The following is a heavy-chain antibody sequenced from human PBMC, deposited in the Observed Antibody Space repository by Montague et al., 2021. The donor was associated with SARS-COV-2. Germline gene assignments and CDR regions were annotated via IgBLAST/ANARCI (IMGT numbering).Heavy chain of an antibody. CDR1: GGPISSYY. V-gene: IGHV4-59*13. Sequence: SETLSLTCTVSGGPISSYYWSWIRQPPGKGLEWIGYMYYSGSTNYNPSPKSRVTLSVDTSKNQFSLKLSSVTAADTAVYYCARDFDYWGQGTLVTVSS. CDR2: MYYSGST. J-gene: IGHJ4*02. CDR3: ARDFDY.